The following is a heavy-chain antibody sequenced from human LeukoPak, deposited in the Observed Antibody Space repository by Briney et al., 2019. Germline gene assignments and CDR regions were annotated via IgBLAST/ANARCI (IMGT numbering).Heavy chain of an antibody. CDR1: GSTFSSYA. Sequence: GASVKVSCKASGSTFSSYAISWVRQAPGQGLEWMGVIIPIFGTANYAQKFQGRVTITADESTSTAYMELSSLRSEDTAVYYCASPPEWGCSGYDYYFDYWSQGTLVTVSS. V-gene: IGHV1-69*13. J-gene: IGHJ4*02. D-gene: IGHD5-12*01. CDR2: IIPIFGTA. CDR3: ASPPEWGCSGYDYYFDY.